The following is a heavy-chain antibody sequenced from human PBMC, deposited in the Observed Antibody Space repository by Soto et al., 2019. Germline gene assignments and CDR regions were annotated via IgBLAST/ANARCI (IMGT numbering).Heavy chain of an antibody. CDR1: GGSISSGGYS. V-gene: IGHV4-30-2*01. Sequence: QLQLQESGSGLVKPSQTLSLTCAVSGGSISSGGYSWSWIRQPPGKGLEWIGYIYHSGSTYYNPSLKRRVTISGDRSKTQFSLKLSSVTAADTAVYYCAAGGGLPRYYWGQGTLVTVSS. CDR3: AAGGGLPRYY. CDR2: IYHSGST. D-gene: IGHD5-12*01. J-gene: IGHJ4*02.